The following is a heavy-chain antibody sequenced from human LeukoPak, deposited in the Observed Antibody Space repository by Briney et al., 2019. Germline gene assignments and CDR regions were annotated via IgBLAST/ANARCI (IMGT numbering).Heavy chain of an antibody. V-gene: IGHV3-23*01. D-gene: IGHD3-3*01. CDR1: GFTFSTYA. CDR3: AKDRISGDPKFFDL. CDR2: ISDGGT. J-gene: IGHJ2*01. Sequence: GGSLRLSCAASGFTFSTYAMSWVRQAPGKGLEWVSAISDGGTYYADSVNGRFTISRDSSKNTLYLQMNSLRAEDTALYYCAKDRISGDPKFFDLWGRGTLVTVSS.